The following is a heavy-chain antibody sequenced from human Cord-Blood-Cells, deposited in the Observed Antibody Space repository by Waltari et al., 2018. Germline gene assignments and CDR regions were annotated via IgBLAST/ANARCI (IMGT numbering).Heavy chain of an antibody. Sequence: QLQLQESGPGLVKPSETLSLTCTVPGGSISSSRYYWGWIRQPPGKGLEWIGSIYYSGSTYYNPSLKSRVTISVDTSKNQFSLKLSSVTAADTAVYYCARTPMSWNAFDIWGQGTMVTVSS. CDR1: GGSISSSRYY. D-gene: IGHD3-22*01. CDR3: ARTPMSWNAFDI. V-gene: IGHV4-39*01. J-gene: IGHJ3*02. CDR2: IYYSGST.